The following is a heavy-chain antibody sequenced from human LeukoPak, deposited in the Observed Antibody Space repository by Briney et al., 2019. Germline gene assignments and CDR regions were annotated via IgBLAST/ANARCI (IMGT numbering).Heavy chain of an antibody. CDR1: GGSFSGYY. CDR2: INHSGST. D-gene: IGHD1-7*01. CDR3: ARDPPAGTSPY. V-gene: IGHV4-34*01. J-gene: IGHJ4*02. Sequence: SETLSLTCAVYGGSFSGYYWSWIRQPPGKGLEWIGEINHSGSTNYNPSLKNRVTISVDTSKNQFSLKLSSVTAADTAVYYCARDPPAGTSPYWGQGTLVTVSS.